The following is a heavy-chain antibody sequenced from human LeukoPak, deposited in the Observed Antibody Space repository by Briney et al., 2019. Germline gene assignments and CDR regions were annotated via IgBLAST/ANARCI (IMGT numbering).Heavy chain of an antibody. CDR1: ESTLTTSA. Sequence: GGSLRPSGAAPESTLTTSATSGCPQAPRKGLEGGSVIGNSGGSTYYADSVKGRFTISRDNSKNTLYLQMNRLRAEDTAVYYCAKRGYSYEFDYWGQGTRVTVSS. CDR2: IGNSGGST. D-gene: IGHD5-18*01. CDR3: AKRGYSYEFDY. J-gene: IGHJ4*02. V-gene: IGHV3-23*01.